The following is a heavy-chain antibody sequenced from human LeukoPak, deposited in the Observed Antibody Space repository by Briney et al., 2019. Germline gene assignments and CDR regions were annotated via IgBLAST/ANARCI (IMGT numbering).Heavy chain of an antibody. V-gene: IGHV3-30-3*01. CDR3: ARDLRLGELSIAPLDY. CDR2: ISYDGSNK. CDR1: GFTFSSYA. J-gene: IGHJ4*02. Sequence: GGSLRLSCAASGFTFSSYAMHWVRQAPGKGLEWVAVISYDGSNKYYADSVKGRFTISRDNSKNTLYLQMNSLRAEDTAVYYCARDLRLGELSIAPLDYWGQGTLVTVSS. D-gene: IGHD3-16*02.